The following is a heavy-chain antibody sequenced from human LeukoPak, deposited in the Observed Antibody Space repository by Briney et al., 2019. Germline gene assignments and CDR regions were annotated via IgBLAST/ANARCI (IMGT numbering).Heavy chain of an antibody. Sequence: GGSLRLSCAASGFTFSSYAMSWVRQAPGKGLEWVSAISGSGGSTYYADSVKGRFTISRDNSKNTLYLQMNSLGAEDTSVYYCAKDRVTMILGVSYFDYWGQGTLVTGSS. D-gene: IGHD3-22*01. CDR2: ISGSGGST. J-gene: IGHJ4*02. CDR3: AKDRVTMILGVSYFDY. V-gene: IGHV3-23*01. CDR1: GFTFSSYA.